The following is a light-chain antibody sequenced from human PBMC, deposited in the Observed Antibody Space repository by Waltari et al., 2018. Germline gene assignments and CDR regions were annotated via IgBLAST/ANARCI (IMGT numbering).Light chain of an antibody. CDR3: QQYYSTPPIT. CDR2: WAS. Sequence: DIVMTQSPDSLAVSLGERATINYKSSQSIFYSAINKNYLAWYQQKPGQPPKLLIYWASTRESGVPDRFTGSGSGTDFTLTISSLQAEDVAVYYCQQYYSTPPITFGQGTRLEIK. CDR1: QSIFYSAINKNY. V-gene: IGKV4-1*01. J-gene: IGKJ5*01.